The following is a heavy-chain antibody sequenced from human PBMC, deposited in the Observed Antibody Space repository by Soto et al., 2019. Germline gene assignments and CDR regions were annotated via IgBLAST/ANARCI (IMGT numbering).Heavy chain of an antibody. J-gene: IGHJ6*02. Sequence: PSETLSLTCTVSGGSISSADYYWSWIRQPPGKGLEWIGYIYYSGSTYYNPSLKSRVTISVDTSKNQFSLKLSSVTAADTAVYYCARAKAVSGYSYGLYYYYGMDVWGQGTTVTVSS. D-gene: IGHD5-18*01. CDR1: GGSISSADYY. CDR3: ARAKAVSGYSYGLYYYYGMDV. V-gene: IGHV4-30-4*01. CDR2: IYYSGST.